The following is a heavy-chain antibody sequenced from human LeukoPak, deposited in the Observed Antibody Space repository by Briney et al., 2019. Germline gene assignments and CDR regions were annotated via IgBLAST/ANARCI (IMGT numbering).Heavy chain of an antibody. CDR2: INHSGST. J-gene: IGHJ6*02. CDR3: AREAEQWLGIYYYYGMDV. V-gene: IGHV4-34*01. Sequence: SETLSLTCAVYGGSFSGYYWSWIRQPPGKGLEWIAEINHSGSTNYNPSLKSRVTISVDTSKNQFSLKLSSVTAADTAVYYCAREAEQWLGIYYYYGMDVWGQGTTVTVSS. D-gene: IGHD6-19*01. CDR1: GGSFSGYY.